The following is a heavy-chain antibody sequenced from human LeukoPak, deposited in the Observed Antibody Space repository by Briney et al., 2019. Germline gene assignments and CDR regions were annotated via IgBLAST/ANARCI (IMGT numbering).Heavy chain of an antibody. J-gene: IGHJ5*02. CDR2: TYYRSKWYN. CDR1: GDSVSSNSAA. Sequence: SQTLSLTCAISGDSVSSNSAAWTWLRQSPSRGLEWLGRTYYRSKWYNDYAVSVKSRITINPDTSKNQFSLQLNSVTPEDTAVYYCARDITVWGQQTTTNWFDPWGQGTLVTVSS. D-gene: IGHD1-1*01. CDR3: ARDITVWGQQTTTNWFDP. V-gene: IGHV6-1*01.